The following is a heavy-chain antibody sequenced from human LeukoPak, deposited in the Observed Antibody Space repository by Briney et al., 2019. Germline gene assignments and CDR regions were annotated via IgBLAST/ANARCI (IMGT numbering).Heavy chain of an antibody. J-gene: IGHJ4*02. CDR3: ANKWGSAFDY. CDR1: GFSFNNYA. Sequence: GGSLRLSCAASGFSFNNYAMSWFRQAPGKGLEWVSEISGSGGNTHYADSVKGRFTISRDNSRDTLYLQMNSLRADDTAIYYCANKWGSAFDYWGQGTLVTVSS. CDR2: ISGSGGNT. D-gene: IGHD7-27*01. V-gene: IGHV3-23*01.